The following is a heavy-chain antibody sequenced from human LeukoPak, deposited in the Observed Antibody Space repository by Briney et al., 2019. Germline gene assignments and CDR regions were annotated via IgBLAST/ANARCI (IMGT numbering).Heavy chain of an antibody. CDR2: IIPIFGTA. D-gene: IGHD5-24*01. J-gene: IGHJ6*03. V-gene: IGHV1-69*13. Sequence: ASVKVSCKASGGTFSSYAISWVRQAPGQGLEWMGGIIPIFGTANYAQKFQGRVTITADESTSTAYMELSSLRSEDTAVYYCARDRDGYNLQLGYYYMDVWGKGTTVTVSS. CDR3: ARDRDGYNLQLGYYYMDV. CDR1: GGTFSSYA.